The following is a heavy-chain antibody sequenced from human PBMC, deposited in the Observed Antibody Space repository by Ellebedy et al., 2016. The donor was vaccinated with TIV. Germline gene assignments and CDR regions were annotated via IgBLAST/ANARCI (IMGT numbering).Heavy chain of an antibody. CDR3: TSGHSATSHY. J-gene: IGHJ4*02. CDR2: IRYDASNK. Sequence: PGGSLRLSCVGSGFTFSAYGMHWVRQAPGKGLDWVAFIRYDASNKYYADSVKGRFTVSRDNSKNTLYLQMSSLSAEDTAFYYCTSGHSATSHYWGQGTLVIVSS. D-gene: IGHD6-25*01. V-gene: IGHV3-30*02. CDR1: GFTFSAYG.